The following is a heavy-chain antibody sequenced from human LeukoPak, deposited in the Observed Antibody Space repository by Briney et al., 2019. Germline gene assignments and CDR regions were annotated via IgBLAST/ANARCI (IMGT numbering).Heavy chain of an antibody. CDR3: ASSDACSGGSCYGFPPAFDY. CDR2: IYTSGST. Sequence: SEALSLTCTVSGGSISSYYWSWIRRPAGKGLEWIGRIYTSGSTNYNPSLKSRVTMSVDTSKNQFSLKLSSVTAADTAVYYCASSDACSGGSCYGFPPAFDYWGQGTLVTVSS. V-gene: IGHV4-4*07. D-gene: IGHD2-15*01. CDR1: GGSISSYY. J-gene: IGHJ4*02.